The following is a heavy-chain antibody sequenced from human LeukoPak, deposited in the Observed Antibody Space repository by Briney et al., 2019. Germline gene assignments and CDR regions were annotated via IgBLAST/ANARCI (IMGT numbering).Heavy chain of an antibody. CDR3: AKVVYSSGWPGWFDP. Sequence: GGSLRLSCAASGFTFSNYDMSWVRQAPGKGLGWVSTISGSGDNTYYADSVKGRFIISRDNSKNTLYLQMNSLRAEDTALYYCAKVVYSSGWPGWFDPWGQGTLVTVSS. D-gene: IGHD6-19*01. V-gene: IGHV3-23*01. CDR2: ISGSGDNT. J-gene: IGHJ5*02. CDR1: GFTFSNYD.